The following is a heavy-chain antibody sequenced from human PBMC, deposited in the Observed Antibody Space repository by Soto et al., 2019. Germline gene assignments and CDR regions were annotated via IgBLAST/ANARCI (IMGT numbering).Heavy chain of an antibody. CDR2: THYSGST. J-gene: IGHJ1*01. Sequence: QVQLQESGPGLVKPSQTLSLTCTVSGGSISNGGYYWNWIRQHPGNGLEWIGYTHYSGSTYYNPSLKSLVTISVDTSKNQLSLQLSSVTAADTAVYYCARDVYTPPRYRYLHHWGQGTLVTVSS. CDR3: ARDVYTPPRYRYLHH. CDR1: GGSISNGGYY. V-gene: IGHV4-31*01. D-gene: IGHD2-2*02.